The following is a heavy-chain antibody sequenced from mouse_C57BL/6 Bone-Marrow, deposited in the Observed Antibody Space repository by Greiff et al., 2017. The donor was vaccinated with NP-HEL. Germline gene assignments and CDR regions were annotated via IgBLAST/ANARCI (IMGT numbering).Heavy chain of an antibody. CDR2: ISYDGSN. Sequence: EVKLLESGPGLVKPSQSLSLTCSVTGYSITSGYYWNWIRQFPGNKLEWMGYISYDGSNNYNPSLKNRISITRDTSKNQFFLKLNSVTTEDTATYYCASAYYRYAMGYWGQGTSVTVSS. CDR3: ASAYYRYAMGY. CDR1: GYSITSGYY. J-gene: IGHJ4*01. D-gene: IGHD2-10*01. V-gene: IGHV3-6*01.